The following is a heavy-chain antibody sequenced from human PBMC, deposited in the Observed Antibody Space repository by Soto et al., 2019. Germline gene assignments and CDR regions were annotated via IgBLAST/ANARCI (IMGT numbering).Heavy chain of an antibody. CDR2: IYHSGST. D-gene: IGHD2-15*01. CDR1: GGSISSGGYS. Sequence: QLQLQESGSGLVKPSQTLSLTCAVSGGSISSGGYSWSWIRQPPGKGLEWIGYIYHSGSTYYNPSLKSRVTISVDRSKNQLSLKLSSVTAADTAVYYCARYCSGGSCYSGFDYWGQGTLVTVSS. CDR3: ARYCSGGSCYSGFDY. V-gene: IGHV4-30-2*01. J-gene: IGHJ4*02.